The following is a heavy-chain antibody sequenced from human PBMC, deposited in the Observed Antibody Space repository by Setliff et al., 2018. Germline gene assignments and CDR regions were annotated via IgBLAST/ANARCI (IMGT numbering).Heavy chain of an antibody. V-gene: IGHV1-69*05. CDR1: GGTFSSYA. CDR3: ARGPLHGDHGTGAFVI. CDR2: IIPIFGTA. D-gene: IGHD4-17*01. J-gene: IGHJ3*02. Sequence: SVKVSCKASGGTFSSYAISWVRQAPGQGLEWMGGIIPIFGTANYAQKFQGRVTITTDESTSTAYMELSSLRSEDTAVYYCARGPLHGDHGTGAFVIWGQGTMVTVSS.